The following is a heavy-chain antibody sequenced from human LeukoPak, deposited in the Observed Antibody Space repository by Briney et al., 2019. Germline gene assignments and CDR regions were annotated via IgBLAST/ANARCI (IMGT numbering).Heavy chain of an antibody. CDR1: GGSISSYY. D-gene: IGHD1-1*01. CDR3: ARGYNWNDGGDWTEAFDI. J-gene: IGHJ3*02. Sequence: SETLSLTCTVSGGSISSYYWSWIRQPAGKGLEWIGRIYTSGSTNYNPSLKSRVTMSVDTSKNQFSLKLSSVTAADTAVYYCARGYNWNDGGDWTEAFDIWGQGTMVTVSS. V-gene: IGHV4-4*07. CDR2: IYTSGST.